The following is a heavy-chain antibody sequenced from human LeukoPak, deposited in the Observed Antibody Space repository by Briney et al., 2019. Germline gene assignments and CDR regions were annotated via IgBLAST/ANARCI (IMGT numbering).Heavy chain of an antibody. CDR3: AKGHYYGSGSLDY. CDR1: GLTFSSYA. J-gene: IGHJ4*02. Sequence: GGSLRLSCAASGLTFSSYAMSWVRQAPGKGLEWVSAIGGSGGSTYYADSVKGRFTISRDNSKNTLYVQMNSLRAEDTAVYYCAKGHYYGSGSLDYWGQGTLVTVSS. D-gene: IGHD3-10*01. V-gene: IGHV3-23*01. CDR2: IGGSGGST.